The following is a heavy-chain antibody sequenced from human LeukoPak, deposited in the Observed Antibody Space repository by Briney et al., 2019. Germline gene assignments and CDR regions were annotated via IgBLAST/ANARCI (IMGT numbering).Heavy chain of an antibody. CDR3: ARDIVRGMDV. CDR1: GFTFSSYS. J-gene: IGHJ6*02. V-gene: IGHV3-48*01. D-gene: IGHD3-10*01. CDR2: ISSSSSTI. Sequence: GGSLRLSCAASGFTFSSYSMTWVRQAPGKGLEWVSYISSSSSTIYYADSVKGRFTISRDNAKNSLYLQMNSLRAEDTAVYYCARDIVRGMDVWGQGTTVTVSS.